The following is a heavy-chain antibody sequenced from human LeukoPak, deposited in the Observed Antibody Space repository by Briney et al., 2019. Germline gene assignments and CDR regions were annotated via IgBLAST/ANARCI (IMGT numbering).Heavy chain of an antibody. Sequence: GGSLRLSCAASGFTFSMYGMNWVRQAPGKGLEWVSYISSSGSTIYYADSVKGRFTISRDNAKNSLYLQMNSLRAEDTAVYYCAELGITMIGGVWGKGTTVTVSS. V-gene: IGHV3-48*03. D-gene: IGHD3-10*02. CDR2: ISSSGSTI. CDR3: AELGITMIGGV. J-gene: IGHJ6*04. CDR1: GFTFSMYG.